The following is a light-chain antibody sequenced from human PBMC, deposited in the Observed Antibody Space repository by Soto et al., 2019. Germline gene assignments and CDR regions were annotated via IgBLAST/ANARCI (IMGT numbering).Light chain of an antibody. CDR2: RAS. Sequence: DIVMAQSRATLSVSPGERAVLSCSASQSVSSDLAWYQQKPGQAPRLLIYRASTRATGIPGRFSGSGSGTEFTLTISSLHSEEFAVYYCQHHDNWPTSFGQGTRLEI. CDR3: QHHDNWPTS. CDR1: QSVSSD. J-gene: IGKJ5*01. V-gene: IGKV3-15*01.